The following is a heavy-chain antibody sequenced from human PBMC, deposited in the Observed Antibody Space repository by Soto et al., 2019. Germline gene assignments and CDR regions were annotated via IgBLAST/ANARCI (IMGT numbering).Heavy chain of an antibody. J-gene: IGHJ6*02. D-gene: IGHD6-6*01. CDR3: ARDQEVGYRSSFLSHCYYYGMDV. Sequence: GGPQRLSCAASGCTFSSYSMHWVRQAPGKGLEWVAVISYDGSNKYYADSVKGRFTISRDNSKNTLYLQMNSLRAEDTAVYYCARDQEVGYRSSFLSHCYYYGMDVWGQGTTVTVSS. CDR1: GCTFSSYS. V-gene: IGHV3-30-3*01. CDR2: ISYDGSNK.